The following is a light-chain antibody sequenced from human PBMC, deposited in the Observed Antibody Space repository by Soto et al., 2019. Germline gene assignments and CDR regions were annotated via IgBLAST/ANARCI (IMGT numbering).Light chain of an antibody. V-gene: IGLV2-14*01. CDR3: SSYTRSSTVV. Sequence: QSALTQPASVSGSPGQSISISCTGTSSVVGGYNYVSWYQQHPGKAPKLMIYDVTNRPSGISSRFSGSKSANTASLTISGLQAEDEADYYCSSYTRSSTVVFGGGTKLTVL. CDR2: DVT. CDR1: SSVVGGYNY. J-gene: IGLJ2*01.